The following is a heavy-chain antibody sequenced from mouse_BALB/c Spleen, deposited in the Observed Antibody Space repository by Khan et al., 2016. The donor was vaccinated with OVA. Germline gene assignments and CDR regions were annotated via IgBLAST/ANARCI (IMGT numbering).Heavy chain of an antibody. CDR1: GYTFTDYT. V-gene: IGHV1-4*02. CDR3: ARGRHFDF. Sequence: QVQLQQSAAELARPGASVKMSCRASGYTFTDYTIHWLKQRPGQGLEWIGYFNPISGYTEYSQKFTDKTTLTADKSSSTVYIQLSSLTSEDSAVYYCARGRHFDFWGQGTTLTVSS. CDR2: FNPISGYT. J-gene: IGHJ2*01.